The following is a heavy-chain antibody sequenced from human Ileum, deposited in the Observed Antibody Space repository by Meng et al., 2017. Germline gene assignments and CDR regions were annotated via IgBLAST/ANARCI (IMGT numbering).Heavy chain of an antibody. Sequence: QVELQGSGPGLVNPSTTLSLTCTVSGGSVSERDYYWSWVRQHPGKGLECIGHMYSSGNAYYNPSLKSRVSMSVDTSKNQFSVRLSSVTAADTAIYYCARVYYDSSGLNWFDSWGQGTLVTVSS. CDR3: ARVYYDSSGLNWFDS. D-gene: IGHD3-22*01. CDR2: MYSSGNA. V-gene: IGHV4-31*03. CDR1: GGSVSERDYY. J-gene: IGHJ5*01.